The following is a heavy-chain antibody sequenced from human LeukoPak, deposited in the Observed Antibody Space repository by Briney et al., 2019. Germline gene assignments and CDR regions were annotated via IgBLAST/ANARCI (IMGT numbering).Heavy chain of an antibody. CDR3: ARRGNDHITMIVVAHDY. V-gene: IGHV1-8*03. CDR2: MNPNSGNT. CDR1: GYTFTSYD. D-gene: IGHD3-22*01. Sequence: ASVKVSCKASGYTFTSYDINWVRQATGQGLEWMGWMNPNSGNTGYAQKFQGRVTITRNTSISTAYMELSSLRSEDTAVYYCARRGNDHITMIVVAHDYWGQGTLVTVSS. J-gene: IGHJ4*02.